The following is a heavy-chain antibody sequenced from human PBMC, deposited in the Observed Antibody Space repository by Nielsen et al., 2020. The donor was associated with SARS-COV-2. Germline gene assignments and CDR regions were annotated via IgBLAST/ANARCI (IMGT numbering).Heavy chain of an antibody. CDR3: ARDGPQDSGSYYSYYYYYGMDV. D-gene: IGHD3-10*01. Sequence: GESLKISCAASGFTFSSYWMHWVRQAPGKGLVWVSRINSDGSSSSYADSVKGRFTISRDNAKSTLYLQMNSLRAEDTAVYYCARDGPQDSGSYYSYYYYYGMDVWGQGTTVTVSS. J-gene: IGHJ6*02. CDR1: GFTFSSYW. V-gene: IGHV3-74*01. CDR2: INSDGSSS.